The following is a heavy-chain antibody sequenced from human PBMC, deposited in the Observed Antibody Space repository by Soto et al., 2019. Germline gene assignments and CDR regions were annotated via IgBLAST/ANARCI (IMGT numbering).Heavy chain of an antibody. J-gene: IGHJ6*03. Sequence: GGSLRLSCAASGFTFSNAWMSWVRQAPGKGLEWVGRIKSKTDGGTTDYAAPVKGRFTISRDDSKNTLYLQMNSLKTEDTAVYYCTTDQYCSGGSCYSGYYYYYYMDVWGKGTTVTVSS. CDR2: IKSKTDGGTT. V-gene: IGHV3-15*01. D-gene: IGHD2-15*01. CDR1: GFTFSNAW. CDR3: TTDQYCSGGSCYSGYYYYYYMDV.